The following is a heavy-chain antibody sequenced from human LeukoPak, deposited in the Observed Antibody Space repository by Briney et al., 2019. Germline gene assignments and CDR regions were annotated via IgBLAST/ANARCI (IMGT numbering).Heavy chain of an antibody. J-gene: IGHJ4*02. CDR3: ARGPPYYYDSSGYYYL. D-gene: IGHD3-22*01. CDR1: GGSFSGYS. V-gene: IGHV4-34*01. Sequence: SETLSLTCAVYGGSFSGYSWNWIRQPPVKGLEWIGEINHSGGTNYNPSLKSRVTISVDTSKKQFSLKLSSVTAADTAVYYCARGPPYYYDSSGYYYLWGQGTLVTVSS. CDR2: INHSGGT.